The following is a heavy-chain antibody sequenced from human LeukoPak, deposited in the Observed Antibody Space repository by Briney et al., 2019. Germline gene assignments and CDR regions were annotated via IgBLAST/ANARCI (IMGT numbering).Heavy chain of an antibody. CDR1: GGTFISYA. Sequence: ASVKVSCKASGGTFISYAISWVRQAPGQGLEWMGGIIPIFGTANYEQKFQGRVTITADESTSTAYMELSSLRSEDTAVYYCARWGKYYYDSSGYYYFDYWGQGTLVTVSS. V-gene: IGHV1-69*13. CDR2: IIPIFGTA. D-gene: IGHD3-22*01. CDR3: ARWGKYYYDSSGYYYFDY. J-gene: IGHJ4*02.